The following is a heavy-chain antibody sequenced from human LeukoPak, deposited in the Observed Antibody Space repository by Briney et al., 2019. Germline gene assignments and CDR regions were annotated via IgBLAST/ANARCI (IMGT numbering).Heavy chain of an antibody. D-gene: IGHD4-23*01. Sequence: SETLSVTCTVSGYSIISPFYWGWIRQSPGKGLEWIGNIYHSGSTYSNPSLRSRVTISVHTSKNQFSLKLNSVTAADTAVYYCARVSDDEYGGNSGANYFESWGQGTLVTVSS. CDR1: GYSIISPFY. J-gene: IGHJ4*02. CDR3: ARVSDDEYGGNSGANYFES. V-gene: IGHV4-38-2*02. CDR2: IYHSGST.